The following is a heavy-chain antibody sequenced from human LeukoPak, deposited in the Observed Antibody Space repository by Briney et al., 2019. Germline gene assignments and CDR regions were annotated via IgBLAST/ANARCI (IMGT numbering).Heavy chain of an antibody. CDR2: IYHSGST. CDR1: GYSISSGYY. V-gene: IGHV4-38-2*02. Sequence: PSETLSLTCTVSGYSISSGYYWGWIRQPPGKGLEWIGSIYHSGSTYYNPSLKSRVTISVDTSKNQFSLKLSSVTAADTAVYYCARDPNYYGSGIEKSFDYWGQGTLVTVSS. J-gene: IGHJ4*02. CDR3: ARDPNYYGSGIEKSFDY. D-gene: IGHD3-10*01.